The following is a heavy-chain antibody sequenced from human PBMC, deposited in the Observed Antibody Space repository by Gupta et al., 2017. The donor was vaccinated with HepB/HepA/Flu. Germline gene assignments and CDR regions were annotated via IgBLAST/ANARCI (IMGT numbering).Heavy chain of an antibody. J-gene: IGHJ4*02. CDR1: GFTSRHHT. CDR2: ISYTSSNI. Sequence: EVQLVESGGGLVKPGGSLRLFCADSGFTSRHHTINWVRQDPGKGLEWVSSISYTSSNIYYADSVKGRFTVSRDNAKNSLYLHMNSLRAEDTAVYYCARGIVVVPAAIDYWGQGTLVTVSS. D-gene: IGHD2-2*01. V-gene: IGHV3-21*01. CDR3: ARGIVVVPAAIDY.